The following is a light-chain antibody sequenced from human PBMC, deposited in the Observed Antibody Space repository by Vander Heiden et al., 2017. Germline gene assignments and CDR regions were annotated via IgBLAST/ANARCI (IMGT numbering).Light chain of an antibody. J-gene: IGKJ3*01. Sequence: ELVLTQSPGTLSLPPGDRATLSCRASQSVSSRYLAWYQQRPGQAPRLLIYGASSRATGIPDRFSGSGSGTDFTLTISRLEPEDFAVYYCQQYGSSPRGIFTFGPGTKVDIK. CDR2: GAS. CDR1: QSVSSRY. V-gene: IGKV3-20*01. CDR3: QQYGSSPRGIFT.